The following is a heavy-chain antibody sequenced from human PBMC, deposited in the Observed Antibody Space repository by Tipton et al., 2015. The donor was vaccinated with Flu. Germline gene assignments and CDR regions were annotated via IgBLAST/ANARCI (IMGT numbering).Heavy chain of an antibody. J-gene: IGHJ6*02. CDR1: GDSVSSNSAA. V-gene: IGHV6-1*01. D-gene: IGHD6-13*01. CDR2: TYYRSKWYN. CDR3: ARDRSFSLAGRYYYYGMDV. Sequence: GLVKPSQTLPLTCAISGDSVSSNSAAWNWIRQSPSRGLEWLGRTYYRSKWYNDYAVSVKSRITINPDTSKNQFSLQLNSVTPEDTAVYYCARDRSFSLAGRYYYYGMDVWGQGTTVTVSS.